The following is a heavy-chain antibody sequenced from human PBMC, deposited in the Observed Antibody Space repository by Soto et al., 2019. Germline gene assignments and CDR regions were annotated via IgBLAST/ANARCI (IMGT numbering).Heavy chain of an antibody. V-gene: IGHV3-30*18. CDR3: AKDSSRPDY. CDR1: GFTFSSYG. Sequence: QVQLVESGGGVVQPGRSLRLSCAASGFTFSSYGMHWVRQAPGKGLEWVAVISYDGSNKYYADSVKGRFTISRDNSKNTLYLQMNSLRAEDTAVYYCAKDSSRPDYWGKGTLVTVSS. J-gene: IGHJ4*02. CDR2: ISYDGSNK. D-gene: IGHD6-13*01.